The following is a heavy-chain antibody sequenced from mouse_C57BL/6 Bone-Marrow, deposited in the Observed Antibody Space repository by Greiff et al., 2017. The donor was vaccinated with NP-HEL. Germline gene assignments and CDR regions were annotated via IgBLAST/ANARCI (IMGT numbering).Heavy chain of an antibody. D-gene: IGHD1-1*01. CDR2: IHPNSGST. V-gene: IGHV1-64*01. CDR1: GYTFTSYW. Sequence: VQLQQPGAELVKPGASVKLSCKASGYTFTSYWMHWVKQRPGQGLEWIGMIHPNSGSTNYNEKFKSKATLTVDKSSSTAYMQLSSLTSEDFAVYYCARRDSTVVANWYFDVWGTGTTVTVSS. CDR3: ARRDSTVVANWYFDV. J-gene: IGHJ1*03.